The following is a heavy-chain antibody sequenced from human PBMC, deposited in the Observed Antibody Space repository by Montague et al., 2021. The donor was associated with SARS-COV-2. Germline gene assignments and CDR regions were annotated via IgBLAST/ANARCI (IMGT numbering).Heavy chain of an antibody. CDR2: IYYSGST. CDR1: GGSFSGYY. J-gene: IGHJ4*02. CDR3: ARVFPRWLQFDPYFDY. Sequence: SETLSLTCAVYGGSFSGYYWGWIRQPPGKGLERIGYIYYSGSTNYNPSLKSRVTISVDTSKNQFSLKLSSVTAADTAVYYCARVFPRWLQFDPYFDYWGQGTLVTVSS. D-gene: IGHD5-24*01. V-gene: IGHV4-59*01.